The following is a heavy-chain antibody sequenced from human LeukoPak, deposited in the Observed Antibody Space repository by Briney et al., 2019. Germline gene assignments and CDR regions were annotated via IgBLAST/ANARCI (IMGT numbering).Heavy chain of an antibody. V-gene: IGHV3-30*02. CDR3: AKAGGGLGGLFEY. D-gene: IGHD3-16*01. CDR2: IQYDGSNK. Sequence: GGSLRLSCAASGFTFSSYGMHWVRQAPGKGLEWVAFIQYDGSNKYYADSVKGRFTISRDNSKNTLYLQMNSLRAEDTAVYYCAKAGGGLGGLFEYWGQGTLVTVSS. J-gene: IGHJ4*02. CDR1: GFTFSSYG.